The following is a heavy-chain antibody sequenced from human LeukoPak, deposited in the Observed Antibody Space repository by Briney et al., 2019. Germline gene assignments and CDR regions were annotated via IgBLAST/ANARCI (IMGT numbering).Heavy chain of an antibody. V-gene: IGHV1-24*01. J-gene: IGHJ3*02. CDR1: GYTLTELS. CDR3: ASYYYDSSGYYRERDDAFDI. D-gene: IGHD3-22*01. Sequence: ASVKVSCKVSGYTLTELSMHWVRQAPGKGLEWMGGFDPEDGETIYAQKFQGRVTMTEDTSTDTAYMELSSLRSEDTAVYYCASYYYDSSGYYRERDDAFDIWGQGTMVTVSS. CDR2: FDPEDGET.